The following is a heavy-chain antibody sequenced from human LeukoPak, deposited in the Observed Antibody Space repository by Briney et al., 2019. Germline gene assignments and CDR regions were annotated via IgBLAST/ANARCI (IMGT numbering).Heavy chain of an antibody. Sequence: GGSLRLSCAASGFTVSSNYMSWVRQAPGKGLEWVSSITSSSSYIYYADSVKGRFTISRDNAKNSLYLQMNSLRAEDTAVYYCARDPYSGGYGDYYYYYMDLWDQGTTVTISS. CDR2: ITSSSSYI. J-gene: IGHJ6*03. CDR1: GFTVSSNY. D-gene: IGHD1-26*01. CDR3: ARDPYSGGYGDYYYYYMDL. V-gene: IGHV3-21*01.